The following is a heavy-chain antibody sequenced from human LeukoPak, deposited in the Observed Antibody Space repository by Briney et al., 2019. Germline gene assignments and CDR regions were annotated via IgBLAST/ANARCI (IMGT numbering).Heavy chain of an antibody. CDR1: GFTFSSYG. D-gene: IGHD1-26*01. V-gene: IGHV3-33*06. J-gene: IGHJ4*02. CDR3: AKGYSGSSRGPFDY. Sequence: GGSLRLSCAASGFTFSSYGMHWVRQAPGKGLEWVAVIWYDGSNKYYADSVKGRFTISRDNSKNTLYLQMNSLRAEDTAVYYCAKGYSGSSRGPFDYWGQGTLVTVSS. CDR2: IWYDGSNK.